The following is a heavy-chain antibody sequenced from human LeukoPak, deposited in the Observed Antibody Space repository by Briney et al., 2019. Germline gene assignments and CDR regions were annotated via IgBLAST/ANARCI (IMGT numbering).Heavy chain of an antibody. J-gene: IGHJ6*03. V-gene: IGHV1-18*01. Sequence: ASVKVSCKASGYTFTSYGISWVRQAPGQGLEWMGWISAYSGNTNYAQKLQGRVTMTTDTSTSTAYMELRSLRSDDTAVYYCARSGSYSRYYYYYYMDVLGKGTTVTISS. CDR3: ARSGSYSRYYYYYYMDV. CDR1: GYTFTSYG. D-gene: IGHD1-26*01. CDR2: ISAYSGNT.